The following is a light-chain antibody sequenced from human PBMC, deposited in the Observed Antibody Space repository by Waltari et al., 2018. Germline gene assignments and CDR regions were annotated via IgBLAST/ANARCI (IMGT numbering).Light chain of an antibody. J-gene: IGLJ2*01. CDR3: CSYAGSSTLL. CDR1: SSDVGAYNL. V-gene: IGLV2-23*01. Sequence: QSALTQPAPASGSPGQSITIACTGPSSDVGAYNLSSWYQQHPGKAPKPMIYEVSKWPSGVSNRFSGSKSGNTASLTISGLQAEDEADYYCCSYAGSSTLLFGGGTKVTVL. CDR2: EVS.